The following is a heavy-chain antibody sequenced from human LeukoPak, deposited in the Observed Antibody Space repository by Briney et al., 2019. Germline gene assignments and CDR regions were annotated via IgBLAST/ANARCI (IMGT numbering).Heavy chain of an antibody. D-gene: IGHD1-1*01. CDR2: IKSETNGGTI. J-gene: IGHJ4*02. CDR3: SAGTGRSDFDY. CDR1: GFTFSDAW. Sequence: PGGSLRLSCAASGFTFSDAWVSWVRQAPGKGLEWIGRIKSETNGGTIDYAAPVNGRFTLSRDDSKHTLDLQMNSLKTEDTGVYYCSAGTGRSDFDYWGQGTLVIVFS. V-gene: IGHV3-15*01.